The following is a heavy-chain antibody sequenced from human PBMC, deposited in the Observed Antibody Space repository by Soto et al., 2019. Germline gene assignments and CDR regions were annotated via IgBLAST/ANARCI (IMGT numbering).Heavy chain of an antibody. Sequence: PRRSCAASVFTFSSYWMIWVRQTPVEVLDCWANIKQDGSEKYYVDSVKGRFTISRDNAKNSLYLQMNSLRAEDTAVYYCARDPSIVLVPAATYYYYYYGMDVWGQGTTVTVSS. CDR3: ARDPSIVLVPAATYYYYYYGMDV. J-gene: IGHJ6*02. CDR2: IKQDGSEK. CDR1: VFTFSSYW. D-gene: IGHD2-2*01. V-gene: IGHV3-7*01.